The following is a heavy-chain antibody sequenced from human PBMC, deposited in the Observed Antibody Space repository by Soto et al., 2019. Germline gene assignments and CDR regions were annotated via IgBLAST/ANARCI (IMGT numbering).Heavy chain of an antibody. CDR1: GFTVSSNY. CDR3: TRKRIPARGYSGYDP. Sequence: GGSLRLSCAASGFTVSSNYMSWVRQAPGKGLEWVSVIYSGGSTYYADSVKGRFTISRGNSKNTLYLQMNSLRAEDTAVYYCTRKRIPARGYSGYDPWGQGTLVTVSS. CDR2: IYSGGST. V-gene: IGHV3-66*01. J-gene: IGHJ5*02. D-gene: IGHD5-12*01.